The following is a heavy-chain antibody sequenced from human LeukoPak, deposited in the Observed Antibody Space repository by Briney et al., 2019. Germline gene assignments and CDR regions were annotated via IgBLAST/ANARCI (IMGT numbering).Heavy chain of an antibody. CDR2: ISAYNGNT. CDR1: GYTFTSYG. Sequence: GASVKVSCKASGYTFTSYGISWVRQAPGQGLEWMGWISAYNGNTNYAQKLQGRVTMTTDTSTSTAYMELRSLRSDDTAVYYCARDTGDGYTPPNYYYYMDVWGKGTTVTVSS. CDR3: ARDTGDGYTPPNYYYYMDV. D-gene: IGHD5-24*01. J-gene: IGHJ6*03. V-gene: IGHV1-18*01.